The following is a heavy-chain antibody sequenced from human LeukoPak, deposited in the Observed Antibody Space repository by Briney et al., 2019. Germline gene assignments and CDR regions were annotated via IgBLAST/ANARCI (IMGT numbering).Heavy chain of an antibody. D-gene: IGHD6-19*01. V-gene: IGHV3-15*01. CDR3: TEEGRYSSGWYAGYGI. Sequence: KCGGPVRLSCAASGFTFTNAWMSWVRQAPGKGLEWVGRIKSRRDGGTTDYAALVKGRLTISREDSKTTLDLQVNSLETEDTGIYYCTEEGRYSSGWYAGYGIWGQGTM. CDR2: IKSRRDGGTT. J-gene: IGHJ3*02. CDR1: GFTFTNAW.